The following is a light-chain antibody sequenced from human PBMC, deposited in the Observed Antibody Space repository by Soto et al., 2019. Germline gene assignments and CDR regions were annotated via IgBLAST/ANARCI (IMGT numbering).Light chain of an antibody. CDR1: QDINNY. J-gene: IGKJ1*01. Sequence: DIQMTQAPSTLSASVGDRVTITCQASQDINNYLNWYQQTPGKAPKLLIYKASSLESGVPSRFSGSGSGTEFTLTISSLQPDDFATYYCQQYNSYWTFGQGTKVDIK. V-gene: IGKV1-5*03. CDR3: QQYNSYWT. CDR2: KAS.